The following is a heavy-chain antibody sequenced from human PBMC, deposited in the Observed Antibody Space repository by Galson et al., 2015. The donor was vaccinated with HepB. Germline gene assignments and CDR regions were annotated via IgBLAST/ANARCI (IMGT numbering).Heavy chain of an antibody. CDR2: IRSKAYGGTT. J-gene: IGHJ6*02. Sequence: SLRLSCAASGFTFGDYAMSWFRQAPGKGLEWVGFIRSKAYGGTTEYAASVKGRFTISRDDSKSIAYLQMNSLKTEDTAVYYCTRGMMAPECCYYYGMDVWGQGTTVTVSS. CDR1: GFTFGDYA. D-gene: IGHD1-14*01. CDR3: TRGMMAPECCYYYGMDV. V-gene: IGHV3-49*03.